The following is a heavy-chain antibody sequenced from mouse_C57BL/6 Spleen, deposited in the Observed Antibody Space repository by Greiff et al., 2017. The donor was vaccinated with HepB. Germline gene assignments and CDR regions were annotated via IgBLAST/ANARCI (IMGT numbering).Heavy chain of an antibody. CDR1: GFTIKDYY. CDR2: IDPEDGET. J-gene: IGHJ4*01. D-gene: IGHD2-2*01. V-gene: IGHV14-2*01. CDR3: AVYYGYDDYAMDY. Sequence: VQLQQSGAELVKPGASVKLSCTASGFTIKDYYMHWVKQRTEQGLEWIGRIDPEDGETKYAPKFQGKATITADTSSNTAYPQLSSLTSEDTAVYYCAVYYGYDDYAMDYWGQGTSVTVSS.